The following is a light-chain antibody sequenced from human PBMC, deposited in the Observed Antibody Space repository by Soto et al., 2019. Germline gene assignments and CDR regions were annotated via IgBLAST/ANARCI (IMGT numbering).Light chain of an antibody. J-gene: IGLJ1*01. CDR2: EVS. Sequence: QSVLTQPASVSGPPGRSITISCTGTSSDVGNYNYVSWYQQHPAKAPKLMIFEVSNRPSGISSRFSGSKSGNTASLTISGLQAEDEADYYCSSYTSSSNYVFGTGTKVTVL. CDR1: SSDVGNYNY. V-gene: IGLV2-14*01. CDR3: SSYTSSSNYV.